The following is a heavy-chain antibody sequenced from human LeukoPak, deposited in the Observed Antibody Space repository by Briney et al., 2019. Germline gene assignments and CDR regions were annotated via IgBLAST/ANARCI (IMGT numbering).Heavy chain of an antibody. CDR3: ARDHLVAGTGYFDY. Sequence: ASVKVSCKASGYTFTSYGISWVRQAPGQGLEWMGWIRAYNGNTNYAQKLQGRVTMTTDTSTSTAYMELRSLRSDDTAVYYCARDHLVAGTGYFDYWGQGTLVTVSS. J-gene: IGHJ4*02. V-gene: IGHV1-18*01. CDR1: GYTFTSYG. CDR2: IRAYNGNT. D-gene: IGHD6-19*01.